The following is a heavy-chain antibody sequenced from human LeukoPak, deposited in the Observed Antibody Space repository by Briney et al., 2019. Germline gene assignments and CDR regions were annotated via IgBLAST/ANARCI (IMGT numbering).Heavy chain of an antibody. D-gene: IGHD2-2*01. V-gene: IGHV3-33*06. CDR1: GFTFSNYG. CDR3: AKSAVPGRNYFDY. CDR2: IWYDGSNK. Sequence: GRSLRLSCAASGFTFSNYGMPWVRQAPGKGLEWVAVIWYDGSNKYYADSVKGRFTISRDNSKNTLYLQMNSLRAEDTAVYYCAKSAVPGRNYFDYWGQGTLVTVSS. J-gene: IGHJ4*02.